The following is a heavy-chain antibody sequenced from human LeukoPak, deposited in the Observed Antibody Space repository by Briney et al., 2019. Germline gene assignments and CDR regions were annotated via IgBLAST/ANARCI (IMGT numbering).Heavy chain of an antibody. J-gene: IGHJ4*02. CDR3: IGQNYYIDSGYAYPDY. CDR2: ITSKTDSYAT. D-gene: IGHD3-22*01. V-gene: IGHV3-73*01. CDR1: VLTFSGST. Sequence: GGSLRLSCAASVLTFSGSTMHWVREASGKGLEWGGRITSKTDSYATAYAASVKGRSTISRDESKNTANLQMNSLTTEDTAVYYCIGQNYYIDSGYAYPDYWGQGTLVTVSS.